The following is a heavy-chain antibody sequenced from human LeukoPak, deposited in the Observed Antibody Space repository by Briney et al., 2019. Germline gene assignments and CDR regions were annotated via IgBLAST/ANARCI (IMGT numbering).Heavy chain of an antibody. J-gene: IGHJ3*02. D-gene: IGHD2-8*01. CDR1: GYSFTSYW. CDR2: IYPGDSDT. Sequence: GESLQISFKGSGYSFTSYWIGWVRQMPGKGLEWMGIIYPGDSDTRYSPSFQGQVTISADKSISTAYLQWSSLKASDTAMYYCARLSADIVLMVYSNAFDIWAQGTMVTVSS. CDR3: ARLSADIVLMVYSNAFDI. V-gene: IGHV5-51*01.